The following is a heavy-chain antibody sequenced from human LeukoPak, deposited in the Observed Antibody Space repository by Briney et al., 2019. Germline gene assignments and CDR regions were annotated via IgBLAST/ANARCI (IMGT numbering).Heavy chain of an antibody. CDR2: ISGSGGST. J-gene: IGHJ4*02. D-gene: IGHD6-13*01. Sequence: PGGSLRLSCAASGFTFSSYAMSWVRQAPGKGLEWVSGISGSGGSTYYADSVKGRFTISRDNSKNTLYLQVNSLRAEDTAVYYCVKAAGYSSSWYELWGQGTLVTVSS. CDR1: GFTFSSYA. CDR3: VKAAGYSSSWYEL. V-gene: IGHV3-23*01.